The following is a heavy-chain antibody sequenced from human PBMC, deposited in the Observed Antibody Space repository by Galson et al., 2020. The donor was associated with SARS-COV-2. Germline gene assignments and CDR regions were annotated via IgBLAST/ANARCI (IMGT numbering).Heavy chain of an antibody. V-gene: IGHV4-59*11. CDR1: GDSMSNHH. CDR3: ARELYARDSSGWYRWFDP. D-gene: IGHD6-19*01. Sequence: SETLSLTCTVSGDSMSNHHWSWIRQTPGRGLEWIGYIFYSGTTNYNPSLKSRLTLSIDTSKNQFSLKLNSVTAADTAMYYCARELYARDSSGWYRWFDPWGQGTLVIVSS. J-gene: IGHJ5*02. CDR2: IFYSGTT.